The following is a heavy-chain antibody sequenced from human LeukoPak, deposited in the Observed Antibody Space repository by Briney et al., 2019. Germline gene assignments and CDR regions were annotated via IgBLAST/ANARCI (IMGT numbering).Heavy chain of an antibody. Sequence: SETLSLTCAVSGYSISSGYYWGWTRQPPGKGLEWIGSIYHSGSTYYNPSLKSRVTISVDTSKNQFSLKLSSVTAADTAVYYCAGDTYGMDVWGKGTTVTVSS. CDR2: IYHSGST. CDR1: GYSISSGYY. V-gene: IGHV4-38-2*01. J-gene: IGHJ6*04. D-gene: IGHD3-10*01. CDR3: AGDTYGMDV.